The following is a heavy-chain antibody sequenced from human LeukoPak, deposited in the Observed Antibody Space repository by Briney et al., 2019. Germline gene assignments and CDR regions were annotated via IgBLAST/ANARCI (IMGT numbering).Heavy chain of an antibody. D-gene: IGHD1-1*01. J-gene: IGHJ4*02. CDR1: GYSISSGYY. CDR2: IYHSGST. CDR3: ASWKPGAGDY. V-gene: IGHV4-38-2*02. Sequence: PSETLSLTCTVSGYSISSGYYWGWIRQPPGKGLEWIGSIYHSGSTYYNPSLKSRVTISVDTSKNQFSLKLSSVTAADTAVYYCASWKPGAGDYWGQGTLVTVSS.